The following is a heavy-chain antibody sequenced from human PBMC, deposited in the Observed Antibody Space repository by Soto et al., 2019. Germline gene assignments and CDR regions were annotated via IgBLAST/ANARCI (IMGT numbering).Heavy chain of an antibody. CDR1: GDSVSSKSAA. CDR2: TYYRSKRST. V-gene: IGHV6-1*01. D-gene: IGHD1-26*01. J-gene: IGHJ5*01. CDR3: TRALSGSYDS. Sequence: PSETLSLTCAISGDSVSSKSAAWNWIRQSPSRGLEWLGRTYYRSKRSTDYAVSVKSRITINPDTSKNQFSLQLNSVTPEDTAVYYCTRALSGSYDSWGQGXLVTVYS.